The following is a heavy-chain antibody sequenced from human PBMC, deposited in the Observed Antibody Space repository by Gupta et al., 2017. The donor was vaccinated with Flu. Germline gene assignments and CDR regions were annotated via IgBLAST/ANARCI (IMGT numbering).Heavy chain of an antibody. CDR2: MNPNSGNT. J-gene: IGHJ5*02. CDR1: GYTFTSYD. Sequence: QVQLVPSGAEVKKPVASVKVSCKASGYTFTSYDIHWVRQATGQGLEWMGWMNPNSGNTGYAQKFQGRVTMTRNTSISTAYMELSSLRSEDTAVDYCARDRTGSSSDWFDPWGQGTLVTVSS. D-gene: IGHD6-6*01. CDR3: ARDRTGSSSDWFDP. V-gene: IGHV1-8*01.